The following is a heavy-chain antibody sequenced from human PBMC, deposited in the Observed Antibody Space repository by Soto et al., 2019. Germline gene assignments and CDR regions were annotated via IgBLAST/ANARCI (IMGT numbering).Heavy chain of an antibody. CDR2: ISGLGGRI. D-gene: IGHD3-16*02. CDR1: GFTFINHA. CDR3: AKDRALVKGGLDY. Sequence: EVQLLESGGGLVQPGGSLRLSCAASGFTFINHAVSWVRQAPGKGLEWVSAISGLGGRIYYADSVKGRFTISRDNSKKTVYLQMSGLRAEDTAVYYCAKDRALVKGGLDYWGQGILVTVSS. V-gene: IGHV3-23*01. J-gene: IGHJ4*02.